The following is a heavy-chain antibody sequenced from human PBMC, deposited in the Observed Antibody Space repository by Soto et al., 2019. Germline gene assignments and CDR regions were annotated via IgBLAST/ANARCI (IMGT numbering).Heavy chain of an antibody. CDR2: IYYSGST. V-gene: IGHV4-61*01. Sequence: SSETLSLTXTVSGGSVSSGSYYWSWIRQPPGKGLEWIGYIYYSGSTNYNPSLKSRVTISVDTSKNQFSLKLSSVTAADTAVYYCATLPPDYYGSGSYVDYWGQGTLVTVSS. D-gene: IGHD3-10*01. J-gene: IGHJ4*02. CDR3: ATLPPDYYGSGSYVDY. CDR1: GGSVSSGSYY.